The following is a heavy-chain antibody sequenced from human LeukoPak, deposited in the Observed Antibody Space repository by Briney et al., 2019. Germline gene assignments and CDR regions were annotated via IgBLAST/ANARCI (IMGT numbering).Heavy chain of an antibody. CDR2: ISSSSSTI. V-gene: IGHV3-48*01. J-gene: IGHJ4*02. CDR3: ARSPSSSWSPY. Sequence: GGSLRLSCAASGFTFSSYSMNWVRQAPGKGLEWVSYISSSSSTIYYADSVKGRFTISRDNAKNSLYLQMNSLRAEDTAVYYCARSPSSSWSPYWGQGTLVTVSS. D-gene: IGHD6-13*01. CDR1: GFTFSSYS.